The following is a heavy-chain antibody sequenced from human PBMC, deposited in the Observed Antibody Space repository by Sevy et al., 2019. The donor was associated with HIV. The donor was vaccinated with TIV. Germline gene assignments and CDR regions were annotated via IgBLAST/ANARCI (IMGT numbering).Heavy chain of an antibody. CDR2: ISYDGSEK. CDR3: AKMQGGSYNYYGMDV. D-gene: IGHD1-26*01. Sequence: GGSLRLSCAASGFIFSTYGIHWVRQAPGKGLEWVAVISYDGSEKYYADSVRGRFTISRDNSKNTLYLQTNSLRVEDTAIYYCAKMQGGSYNYYGMDVWGQGTTVTVSS. J-gene: IGHJ6*02. CDR1: GFIFSTYG. V-gene: IGHV3-30*18.